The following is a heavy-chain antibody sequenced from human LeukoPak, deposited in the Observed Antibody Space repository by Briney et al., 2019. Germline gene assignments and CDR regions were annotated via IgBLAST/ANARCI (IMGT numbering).Heavy chain of an antibody. J-gene: IGHJ5*02. CDR3: ARDPIVGATRWFDP. Sequence: GASLKVSCKASGGTFSSYAISWVRQAPGQGLEWMGRIIPILGIANYAQKFQGRVTITADKSTSTAYMELSSLRSEDTAVYYCARDPIVGATRWFDPWGQGTLVTVSS. CDR2: IIPILGIA. V-gene: IGHV1-69*04. D-gene: IGHD1-26*01. CDR1: GGTFSSYA.